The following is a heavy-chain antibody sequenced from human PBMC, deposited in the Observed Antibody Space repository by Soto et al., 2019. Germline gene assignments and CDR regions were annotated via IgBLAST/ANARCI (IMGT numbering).Heavy chain of an antibody. CDR1: GGSISSGGYS. J-gene: IGHJ4*02. Sequence: TSETLSLTCTVSGGSISSGGYSWSWIRQHPGKGLEWIGNISYSGSTYYNPSLKSRLTISVDTSKNQFSLKLSSVTAADTAVYYCARGPGGNFDYWGQGTLVTVSS. CDR3: ARGPGGNFDY. V-gene: IGHV4-31*03. D-gene: IGHD2-15*01. CDR2: ISYSGST.